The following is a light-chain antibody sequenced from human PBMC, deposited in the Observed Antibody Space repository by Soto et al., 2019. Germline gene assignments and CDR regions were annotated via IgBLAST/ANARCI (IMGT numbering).Light chain of an antibody. CDR1: QSLVHSDRNTY. CDR2: KVS. CDR3: MQSIQLPIT. J-gene: IGKJ5*01. V-gene: IGKV2-24*01. Sequence: EIVMTQTPLSAPVTLGQSASISCRSSQSLVHSDRNTYLSWFHQRPGHPPRLLIYKVSKRFSGVPDRFGGSGSGTYFTLKISRVEAEDVGVYYCMQSIQLPITFGQGTRLEIK.